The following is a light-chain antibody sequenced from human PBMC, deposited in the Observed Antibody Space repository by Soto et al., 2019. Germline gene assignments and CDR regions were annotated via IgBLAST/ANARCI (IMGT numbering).Light chain of an antibody. CDR2: DVT. CDR1: SSDVGDYDF. Sequence: ALTQPASVSGSPGQSITIPCTGSSSDVGDYDFVAWYQQSPGEAPKVMIYDVTSRPSGVSNRFSGSKSGNTASLTISGLQAEDEADYYCSSKTSTDTLVFGTGTKVTVL. CDR3: SSKTSTDTLV. J-gene: IGLJ1*01. V-gene: IGLV2-14*01.